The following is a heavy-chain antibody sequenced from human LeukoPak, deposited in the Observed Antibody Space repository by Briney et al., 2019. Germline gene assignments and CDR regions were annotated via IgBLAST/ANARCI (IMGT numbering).Heavy chain of an antibody. J-gene: IGHJ3*02. Sequence: GGSLRLSCAASGFTFSSYGMHRVRQALGKGLEWVAVIWFDGSNKYYGDSVKGRFTISRDNSENTMYLQVNSLRAEDTAVYHCVRGVSGYDSDAFDIWGQGTMVTVSS. CDR1: GFTFSSYG. D-gene: IGHD5-12*01. V-gene: IGHV3-33*01. CDR2: IWFDGSNK. CDR3: VRGVSGYDSDAFDI.